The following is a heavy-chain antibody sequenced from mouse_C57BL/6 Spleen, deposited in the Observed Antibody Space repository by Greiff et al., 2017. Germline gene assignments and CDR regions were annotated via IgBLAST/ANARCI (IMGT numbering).Heavy chain of an antibody. CDR2: IDPSDSYT. CDR1: GYTFTSYW. V-gene: IGHV1-69*01. D-gene: IGHD1-1*01. Sequence: QVQLQQSGAELVMPGASVKLSCKASGYTFTSYWMHWVKQRPGQGLEWIGEIDPSDSYTNYNQKFKGKSTLTVDKSSSTAYMQLSSLTSEDSAVYDCARKEPLYYDGDYWGQGTTLTVSS. CDR3: ARKEPLYYDGDY. J-gene: IGHJ2*01.